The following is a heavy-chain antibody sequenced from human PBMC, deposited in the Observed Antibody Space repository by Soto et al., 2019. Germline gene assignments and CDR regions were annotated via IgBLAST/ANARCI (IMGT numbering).Heavy chain of an antibody. CDR3: ARDLVDYGDYVPQYYYYYGMDV. D-gene: IGHD4-17*01. CDR2: ISYDGSNK. CDR1: GFTFSSYA. J-gene: IGHJ6*02. Sequence: QVQLVESGGGVVQPGRSLRLSCAASGFTFSSYAMHWVRQAPGKGLEWVAVISYDGSNKYYADSVKGRFTISRDNSKNTLYLQMNSLRAEDTAVYYCARDLVDYGDYVPQYYYYYGMDVWGHGTTVTVS. V-gene: IGHV3-30-3*01.